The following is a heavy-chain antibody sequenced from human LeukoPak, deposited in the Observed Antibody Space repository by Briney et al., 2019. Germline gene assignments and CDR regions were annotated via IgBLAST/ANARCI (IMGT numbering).Heavy chain of an antibody. CDR2: INPNSGGT. Sequence: ASVKVSCKASGYTFTSYGISWVRQAPGQGLEWMGWINPNSGGTNYAQKFQGRVTMTRDTSISTAYMELSRLRSDDTAVYYCARKGRTRRDGFDYWGQGTLVTVSS. J-gene: IGHJ4*02. D-gene: IGHD1-14*01. CDR3: ARKGRTRRDGFDY. V-gene: IGHV1-2*02. CDR1: GYTFTSYG.